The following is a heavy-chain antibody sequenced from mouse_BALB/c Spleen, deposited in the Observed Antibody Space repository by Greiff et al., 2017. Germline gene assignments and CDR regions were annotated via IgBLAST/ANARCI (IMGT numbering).Heavy chain of an antibody. V-gene: IGHV1S135*01. D-gene: IGHD3-1*01. Sequence: VQLQQSGPELMKPGASVKISCKASGYSFTSYYMHWVKQSHGKSLEWIGYIDPFNGGTSYNQKFKGKATLTVDKSSSTAYMHLSSLTSEDSAVYYCARSGVLPFDYWGQRTTLTVSS. J-gene: IGHJ2*01. CDR2: IDPFNGGT. CDR3: ARSGVLPFDY. CDR1: GYSFTSYY.